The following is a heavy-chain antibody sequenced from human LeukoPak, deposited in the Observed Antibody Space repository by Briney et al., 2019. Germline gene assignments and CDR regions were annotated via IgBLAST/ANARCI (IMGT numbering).Heavy chain of an antibody. Sequence: GGSLRLSCAASGFTFSSYAMSRVRQAPGKGLEWVSAISGSGGSTYYADSVKGRFTIPRDNSKNTLYLQMNSLRAEDTAVYYCAKGYDYVWGSYRSQFDYWGQGTLVTVSS. D-gene: IGHD3-16*02. CDR2: ISGSGGST. V-gene: IGHV3-23*01. J-gene: IGHJ4*02. CDR1: GFTFSSYA. CDR3: AKGYDYVWGSYRSQFDY.